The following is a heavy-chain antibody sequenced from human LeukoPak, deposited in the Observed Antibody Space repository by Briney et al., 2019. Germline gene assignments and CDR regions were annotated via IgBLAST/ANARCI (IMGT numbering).Heavy chain of an antibody. J-gene: IGHJ6*03. Sequence: PSETLSLTCTVSGGSISSYYWSWIRQPAGKGLEWIGRIYTSGSTNYNPSLKSRVTMSVDTSKNQFSLKLSSVTAADTAVYYCARGNYDFWSGPPYYYYMDVWGKGTRVTVSS. CDR1: GGSISSYY. CDR3: ARGNYDFWSGPPYYYYMDV. CDR2: IYTSGST. D-gene: IGHD3-3*01. V-gene: IGHV4-4*07.